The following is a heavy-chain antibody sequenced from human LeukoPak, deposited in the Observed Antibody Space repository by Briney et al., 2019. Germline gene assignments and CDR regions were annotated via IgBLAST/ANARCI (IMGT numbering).Heavy chain of an antibody. V-gene: IGHV3-7*01. D-gene: IGHD6-13*01. Sequence: GGSLRLSCVASGFTFSSRDWMTWVRQAPGKGLEWVANIKQDGSEKNYVDSVKGRFTISRDNAKNSVDLQMSSLRAEDTAVYYCARMQQLVLPFDYWGQGTLVTVSS. CDR3: ARMQQLVLPFDY. J-gene: IGHJ4*02. CDR1: GFTFSSRDW. CDR2: IKQDGSEK.